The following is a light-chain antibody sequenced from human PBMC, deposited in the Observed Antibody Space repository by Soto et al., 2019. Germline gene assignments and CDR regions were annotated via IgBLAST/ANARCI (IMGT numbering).Light chain of an antibody. V-gene: IGLV1-47*01. Sequence: QCVLTQPPSASGTPGQRVTISCSGSSSNIGSNYVYWYQQLPGTAPKLLIYRNNQRPSGVPDRFSGSKSGTSASLAISGLRSEDEANYYCAAWDDSLSGVVVGGGTKLTVL. J-gene: IGLJ3*02. CDR2: RNN. CDR1: SSNIGSNY. CDR3: AAWDDSLSGVV.